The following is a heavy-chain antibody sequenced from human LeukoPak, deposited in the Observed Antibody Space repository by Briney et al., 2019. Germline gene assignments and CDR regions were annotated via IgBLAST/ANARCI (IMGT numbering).Heavy chain of an antibody. CDR3: ARAGPYDILTGCSPIDY. CDR2: MNPNSGNT. Sequence: ASVKVSCKASGYTFTSYDINWVRQATGQGLEWMGWMNPNSGNTGYAQKFQGRVTMTRNTSISTAYMELSSLRSEDTAVYYCARAGPYDILTGCSPIDYWGQGTLVTVSS. D-gene: IGHD3-9*01. J-gene: IGHJ4*02. V-gene: IGHV1-8*01. CDR1: GYTFTSYD.